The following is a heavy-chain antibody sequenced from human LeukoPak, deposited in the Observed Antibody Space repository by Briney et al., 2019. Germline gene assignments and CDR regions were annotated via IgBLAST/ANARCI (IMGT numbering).Heavy chain of an antibody. CDR1: GFTFDDYA. V-gene: IGHV3-9*01. D-gene: IGHD6-13*01. Sequence: GGSLRLSCAASGFTFDDYAMHWVRQAPGKGLEWVSGISWNSGSIGYADSVKGRFTISRDNAKNSLYLQMNSLRAEDTPLYYCAKDSGYGIAAAAPDYWGQGTLVTVSS. J-gene: IGHJ4*02. CDR3: AKDSGYGIAAAAPDY. CDR2: ISWNSGSI.